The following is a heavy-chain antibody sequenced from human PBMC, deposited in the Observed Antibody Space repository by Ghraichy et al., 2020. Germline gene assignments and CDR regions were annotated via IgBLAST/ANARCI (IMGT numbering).Heavy chain of an antibody. V-gene: IGHV3-48*03. CDR1: GFTFSSYE. CDR2: ISSSGSTI. CDR3: ARGAYDFWSGYYFDY. J-gene: IGHJ4*02. Sequence: GGSLRLSCAASGFTFSSYEMNWVRQAPGKGLEWVSYISSSGSTIYYADSVKGRFTISRDNAKNSLYLQMISLRAEDTAVYYCARGAYDFWSGYYFDYWGQGTLVTVSS. D-gene: IGHD3-3*01.